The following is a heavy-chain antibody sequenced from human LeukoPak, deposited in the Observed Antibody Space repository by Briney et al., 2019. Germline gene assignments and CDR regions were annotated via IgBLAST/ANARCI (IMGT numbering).Heavy chain of an antibody. V-gene: IGHV3-48*03. J-gene: IGHJ4*02. CDR3: ARDTFNYFDY. Sequence: GGSLRLSCAASGSTFSSYEMNWVRQAPGKGLEWVSYISSSGSTIYYADSVKGRFTISRDNAKSSLYLQMNSLRAEDTAVYYCARDTFNYFDYWGQGTLVTVSP. CDR2: ISSSGSTI. CDR1: GSTFSSYE.